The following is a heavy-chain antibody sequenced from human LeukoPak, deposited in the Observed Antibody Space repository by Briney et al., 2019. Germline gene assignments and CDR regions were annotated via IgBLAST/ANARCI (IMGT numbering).Heavy chain of an antibody. Sequence: GGSLRLSCAASGFTFSSYAMNWVRQAPGKGLQWVSSISDSGDSTYYADSVKGRFTISRDNSKNTLYLQMNSLRAEDTAVYYCAKDGGDILTGYYSEGYYFDYWGQGTLVTVSS. V-gene: IGHV3-23*01. J-gene: IGHJ4*02. CDR2: ISDSGDST. D-gene: IGHD3-9*01. CDR3: AKDGGDILTGYYSEGYYFDY. CDR1: GFTFSSYA.